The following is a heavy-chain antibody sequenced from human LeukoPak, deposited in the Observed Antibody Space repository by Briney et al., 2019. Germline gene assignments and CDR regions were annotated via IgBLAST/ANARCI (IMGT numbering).Heavy chain of an antibody. D-gene: IGHD3-9*01. V-gene: IGHV3-30*04. CDR1: EFTFSSYA. CDR3: ARGPLRYFDWLSKMGAFDI. CDR2: ISYDGSNK. Sequence: GGSLRLSCAASEFTFSSYAMHWVRQAPGKGLEWVAVISYDGSNKYYADSVKGRFTISRDNSKNTLYLQMNSLRAEDTAVYYCARGPLRYFDWLSKMGAFDIWGQGTMVTVSS. J-gene: IGHJ3*02.